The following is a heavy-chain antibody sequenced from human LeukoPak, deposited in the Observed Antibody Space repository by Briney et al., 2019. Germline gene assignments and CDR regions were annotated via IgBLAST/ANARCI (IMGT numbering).Heavy chain of an antibody. V-gene: IGHV4-38-2*01. CDR1: GYSISSGYY. J-gene: IGHJ4*02. CDR3: VRHCSSMSCGGVQ. Sequence: SETLSLTCAVSGYSISSGYYWGWIRQPPGKGLEWIGSIYHSGSAFYNPSLKSPVTISVDTSKNQLSLKLTSVPAADTAVYYCVRHCSSMSCGGVQWGQGSRVTVSS. D-gene: IGHD2-2*01. CDR2: IYHSGSA.